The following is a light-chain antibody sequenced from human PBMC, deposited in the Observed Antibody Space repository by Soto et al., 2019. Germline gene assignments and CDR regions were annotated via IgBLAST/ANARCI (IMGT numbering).Light chain of an antibody. J-gene: IGLJ3*02. CDR2: VVS. Sequence: QSALTQPASVSGSPGQSITISCTGTSGDIGSNNYVSWFQQRPGKAPTLIIYVVSNRPSGVSTHFSGSKSGNTASLTISGLLPEDEAEYYCSSYTTTTRLFGGGTKLTVL. CDR1: SGDIGSNNY. CDR3: SSYTTTTRL. V-gene: IGLV2-14*01.